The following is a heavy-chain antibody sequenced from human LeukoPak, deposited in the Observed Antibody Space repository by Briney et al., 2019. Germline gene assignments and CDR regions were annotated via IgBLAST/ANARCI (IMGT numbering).Heavy chain of an antibody. CDR1: GFTFSDAW. V-gene: IGHV3-15*01. CDR2: IKSKTDGSTT. J-gene: IGHJ4*02. CDR3: TTNRWMGGATFDS. D-gene: IGHD3-16*01. Sequence: RGGCHRLSCAPSGFTFSDAWMNWGSQAPGKGLEWVGHIKSKTDGSTTDYAAPVKGRFTISRDDSNSTLFLQVHSLNTEDTAGYYCTTNRWMGGATFDSWGQG.